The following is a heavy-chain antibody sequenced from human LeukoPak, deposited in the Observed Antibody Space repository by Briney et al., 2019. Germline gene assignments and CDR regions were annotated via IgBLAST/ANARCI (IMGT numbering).Heavy chain of an antibody. D-gene: IGHD6-13*01. CDR2: ISSDGSGT. CDR3: ARDSSSWYGGLFDY. J-gene: IGHJ4*02. V-gene: IGHV3-74*01. CDR1: GFTFSSYW. Sequence: GGSLRLSCAASGFTFSSYWMHWVRQAPGKGLVWVSRISSDGSGTTYADSVKGRFTISRDNAKNSLYLQMNSLRAEDTAVYYCARDSSSWYGGLFDYWGQGTLVTVSS.